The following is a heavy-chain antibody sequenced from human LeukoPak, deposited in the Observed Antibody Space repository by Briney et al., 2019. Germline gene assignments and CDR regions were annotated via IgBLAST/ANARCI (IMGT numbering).Heavy chain of an antibody. Sequence: SVKVSCKASGGTFSSHAFSWVRQAPGLGLGWMGGINPILGTVNYAQKFQGRVIITTYASTNTAYMELSSLRSEDAALYYCATEHSAADYSWFDPWGQGTLVTVSS. CDR3: ATEHSAADYSWFDP. V-gene: IGHV1-69*05. CDR2: INPILGTV. J-gene: IGHJ5*02. D-gene: IGHD2-2*01. CDR1: GGTFSSHA.